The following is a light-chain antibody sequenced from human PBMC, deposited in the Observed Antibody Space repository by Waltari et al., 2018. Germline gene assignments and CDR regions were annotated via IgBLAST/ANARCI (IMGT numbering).Light chain of an antibody. Sequence: QSVLTQPPSVSAAPGQKVTISCSGSNSNIGNNYVSWYQQLPGAAPKVLIYDNNKRPAGIPARFPGSEAGTSATLGITGLQTGDEADYYCGTWDSSLSTVVFGGGTRLTVL. V-gene: IGLV1-51*01. CDR2: DNN. CDR3: GTWDSSLSTVV. J-gene: IGLJ2*01. CDR1: NSNIGNNY.